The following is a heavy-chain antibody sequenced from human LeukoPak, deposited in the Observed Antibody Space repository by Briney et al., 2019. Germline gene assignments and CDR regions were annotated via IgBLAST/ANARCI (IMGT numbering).Heavy chain of an antibody. CDR2: VSHNTGG. V-gene: IGHV4-38-2*02. Sequence: TASETLSLTCAVYGCSIGSDFYWGWIRQTPGKGLEWFGSVSHNTGGSYNPSFKSRVTISLDTSKNHFSLTLTSVTAADTAVYFCAREPGWGHNYYYMDVWGKGTTVAVSS. D-gene: IGHD1-26*01. CDR3: AREPGWGHNYYYMDV. CDR1: GCSIGSDFY. J-gene: IGHJ6*03.